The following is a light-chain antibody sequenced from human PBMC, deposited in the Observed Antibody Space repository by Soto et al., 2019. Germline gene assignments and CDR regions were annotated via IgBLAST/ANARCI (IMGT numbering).Light chain of an antibody. Sequence: QSALTQPASVSGSPGQSITISCTGTSSDVGAYTYVSWYQQHPGKAPKLMIFDVSDRPSGVSNRFSGSKSGNTASLTISGLQAEDEADYYCSSYTTSNTLVVGGGTKLTVL. CDR2: DVS. V-gene: IGLV2-14*01. J-gene: IGLJ2*01. CDR3: SSYTTSNTLV. CDR1: SSDVGAYTY.